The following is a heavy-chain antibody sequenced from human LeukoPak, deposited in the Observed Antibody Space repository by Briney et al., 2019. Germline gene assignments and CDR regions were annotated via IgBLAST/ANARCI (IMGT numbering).Heavy chain of an antibody. CDR3: ARGNSGSSWYLRYWFDP. CDR2: IYHSGST. D-gene: IGHD6-13*01. Sequence: SETLSLTCTVSGYSISSGYYWGWIRQPPGKGLEWIGSIYHSGSTYYNPSLKSRVTISVDTSKNQFSLKLSSVTAADTAVYYCARGNSGSSWYLRYWFDPWGQGTLVTVSS. V-gene: IGHV4-38-2*02. CDR1: GYSISSGYY. J-gene: IGHJ5*02.